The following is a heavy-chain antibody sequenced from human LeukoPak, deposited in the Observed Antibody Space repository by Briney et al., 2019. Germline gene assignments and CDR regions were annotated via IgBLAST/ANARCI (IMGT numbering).Heavy chain of an antibody. J-gene: IGHJ4*02. D-gene: IGHD3-10*01. CDR1: GYIFTSYW. V-gene: IGHV5-51*01. CDR2: IYPGDSDT. Sequence: GESLKISCKGSGYIFTSYWIGWVRQMPGKGLEWMGTIYPGDSDTRYSPSFQGQVTISADRSISTAYLQWSSLKASDTAMYYCAEYYYGSGSSYWGQGTLVTVSS. CDR3: AEYYYGSGSSY.